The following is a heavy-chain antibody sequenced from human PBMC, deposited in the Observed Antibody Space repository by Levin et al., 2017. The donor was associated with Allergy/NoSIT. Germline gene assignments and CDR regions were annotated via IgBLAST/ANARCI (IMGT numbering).Heavy chain of an antibody. D-gene: IGHD5-18*01. CDR1: GFTFSTYS. Sequence: GESLKISCAVSGFTFSTYSMNWVRQAPGKGLEWVSYISSSGNTIYYAESVKGRFTMSRDNAKNSVYLQMNSLRDGDTAVYFCARDLGREYSYGWAFDIWGQGTMVTVSS. CDR2: ISSSGNTI. J-gene: IGHJ3*02. CDR3: ARDLGREYSYGWAFDI. V-gene: IGHV3-48*02.